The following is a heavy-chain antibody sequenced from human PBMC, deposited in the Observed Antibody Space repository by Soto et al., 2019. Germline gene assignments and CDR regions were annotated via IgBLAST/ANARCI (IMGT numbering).Heavy chain of an antibody. Sequence: SETLSLTCTVSGGSISSYYWSWIRQPPGKGLEWIGYIYYSGCTNYNPSLKSRVTISVDTSKNQFSLKLSSVTAADTAVYYCARAGTGTTFDYWGQGTLVTVSS. CDR1: GGSISSYY. V-gene: IGHV4-59*01. CDR3: ARAGTGTTFDY. D-gene: IGHD1-7*01. J-gene: IGHJ4*02. CDR2: IYYSGCT.